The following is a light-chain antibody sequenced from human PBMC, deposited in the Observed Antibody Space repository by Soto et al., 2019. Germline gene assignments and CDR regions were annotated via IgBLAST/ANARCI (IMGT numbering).Light chain of an antibody. CDR1: QSVSSN. J-gene: IGKJ1*01. Sequence: EIVMTQSPATLSVSPGERATLYCRASQSVSSNLAWYQQKPGQAPRLLIYGASTRATGIPARLSGSGSGTEFTLTISSLQSEDFAVYYCQQYNNWPRTFGQGTKV. V-gene: IGKV3-15*01. CDR2: GAS. CDR3: QQYNNWPRT.